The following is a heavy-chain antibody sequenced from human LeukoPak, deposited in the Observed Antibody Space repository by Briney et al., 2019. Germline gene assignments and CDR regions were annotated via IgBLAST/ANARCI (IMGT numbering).Heavy chain of an antibody. Sequence: ASVKVSSKASRYTFTDYYMHWVRQAPGQGLECMGWINPNTGGTKYAQKFQGRVTMTRDTSISATYMELSRLRSDDTAVYYCARDIGPYGSGSPPDDAFDFWGQGTVVTVSS. CDR2: INPNTGGT. CDR3: ARDIGPYGSGSPPDDAFDF. D-gene: IGHD3-10*01. V-gene: IGHV1-2*02. J-gene: IGHJ3*01. CDR1: RYTFTDYY.